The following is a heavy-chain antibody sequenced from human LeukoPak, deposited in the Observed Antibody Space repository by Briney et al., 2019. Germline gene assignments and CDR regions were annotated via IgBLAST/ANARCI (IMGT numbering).Heavy chain of an antibody. J-gene: IGHJ5*02. CDR2: IYPGDSDT. CDR3: ARTAQYKWFDP. V-gene: IGHV5-51*01. Sequence: GESLKISCKGSGYRFSNYWIAWVRQMPGKGLEWMGIIYPGDSDTRYSPSFQGQVTISADKSISTAYLQWSSLKASDTAMYYCARTAQYKWFDPWGQGTLVTVSS. CDR1: GYRFSNYW. D-gene: IGHD5-18*01.